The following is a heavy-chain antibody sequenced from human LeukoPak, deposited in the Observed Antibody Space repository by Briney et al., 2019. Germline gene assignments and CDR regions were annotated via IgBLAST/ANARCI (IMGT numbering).Heavy chain of an antibody. CDR1: GFTVSSNS. Sequence: GGSLRLSCTVSGFTVSSNSMSWVRQAPGKGLEWVSFIYSGGNTNYSDSVKGRFTISRDNPKNTPYLQMNSLRAEDTAVYYCARRAGEYSHPYDYWGQGTLVTVSS. CDR3: ARRAGEYSHPYDY. J-gene: IGHJ4*02. CDR2: IYSGGNT. V-gene: IGHV3-53*01. D-gene: IGHD4-17*01.